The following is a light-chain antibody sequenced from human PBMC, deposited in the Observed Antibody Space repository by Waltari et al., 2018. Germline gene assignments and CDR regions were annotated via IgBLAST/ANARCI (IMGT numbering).Light chain of an antibody. V-gene: IGKV1-8*01. CDR3: QQYYTYPRT. Sequence: AIRMTQSPSSFSASKGDRVTITCRANQNIGSYLAWYQQKPGKAPKLLIYASSTLQSGVPSRLSGSGSGTDFTLTISCLQSEDCATYYCQQYYTYPRTFGQGTFVEV. J-gene: IGKJ1*01. CDR2: ASS. CDR1: QNIGSY.